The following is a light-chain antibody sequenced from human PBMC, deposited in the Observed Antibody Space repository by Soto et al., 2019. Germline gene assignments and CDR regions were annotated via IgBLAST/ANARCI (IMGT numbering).Light chain of an antibody. J-gene: IGLJ3*02. Sequence: QSALTQPRSVSGSPGQSVTISCTGTNSDIGAYNYVSWYQQHPGKAPKVMIYDVSGRPSGVPDRFSGSKSGNTASLTISGLQAEDEADYYCCSPAGTYTFWVFGGGTKLTVL. CDR1: NSDIGAYNY. CDR2: DVS. V-gene: IGLV2-11*01. CDR3: CSPAGTYTFWV.